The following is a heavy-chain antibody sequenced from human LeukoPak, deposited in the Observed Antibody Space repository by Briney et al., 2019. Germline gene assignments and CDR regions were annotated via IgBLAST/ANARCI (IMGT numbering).Heavy chain of an antibody. Sequence: PGGSLRLSCAASGFTFSSYSMNWVRQAPGKGLEWVSSISSSSSYIYYADSVKGRFTISRDNAKNSLYLQMNSLRAEDTAVYYCARDAPYGDYTGFDYWGQGTLVTVSS. J-gene: IGHJ4*02. CDR1: GFTFSSYS. CDR3: ARDAPYGDYTGFDY. V-gene: IGHV3-21*01. CDR2: ISSSSSYI. D-gene: IGHD4-17*01.